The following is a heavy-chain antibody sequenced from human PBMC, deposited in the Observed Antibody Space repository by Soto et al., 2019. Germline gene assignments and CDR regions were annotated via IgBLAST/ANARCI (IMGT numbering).Heavy chain of an antibody. CDR1: GFTFSSYG. V-gene: IGHV3-33*01. CDR3: ARDRGYYDSSDYFDY. J-gene: IGHJ4*02. CDR2: IWYDGSNK. D-gene: IGHD3-22*01. Sequence: TGGSLRLSCAASGFTFSSYGMHWVRQAPGKGLEWVAVIWYDGSNKYYADSVKGRFTISRDNSKNTLYLQMNSLRAEDTAVYYCARDRGYYDSSDYFDYWGQGTLVTVSS.